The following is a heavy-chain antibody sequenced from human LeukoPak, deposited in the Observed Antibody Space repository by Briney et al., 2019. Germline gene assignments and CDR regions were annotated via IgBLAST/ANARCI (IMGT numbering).Heavy chain of an antibody. CDR2: INPSGDST. D-gene: IGHD2-21*02. V-gene: IGHV1-46*01. CDR3: ASVLYCGADCYSGRYFFDY. CDR1: GYTFTSYD. Sequence: ASVKVSCKASGYTFTSYDMHWVRQAPGQGLEWMGIINPSGDSTSYAQKFQGRVTMARDTSTSTVYMELSSLRSEDTAVYYCASVLYCGADCYSGRYFFDYWGQGTLVTVSS. J-gene: IGHJ4*02.